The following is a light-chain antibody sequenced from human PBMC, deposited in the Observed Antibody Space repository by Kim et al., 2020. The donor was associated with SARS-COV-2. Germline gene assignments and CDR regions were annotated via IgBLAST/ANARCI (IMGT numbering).Light chain of an antibody. Sequence: VSPGQPASITCSGDKLGDKYACWYQQKPGQSPVLVIYQDSKRPSRIPERFSGSNSGNTATLTISGTQAMDEADYYCQAWDSSTAVVFGGGTQLTVL. CDR3: QAWDSSTAVV. V-gene: IGLV3-1*01. J-gene: IGLJ2*01. CDR1: KLGDKY. CDR2: QDS.